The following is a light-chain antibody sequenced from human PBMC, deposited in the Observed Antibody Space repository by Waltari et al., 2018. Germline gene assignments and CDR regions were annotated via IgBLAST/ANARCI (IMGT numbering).Light chain of an antibody. Sequence: DIQMTQSPSSLSASVGDRVTITCRASQSISIYLNLYQQKPRKAPKLLIYSASSLQSGVPSRFSGSGSGTDFTLTISSLQPEDFATYYCQKSSSTPPWTFGQGTKVEIK. V-gene: IGKV1-39*01. CDR3: QKSSSTPPWT. J-gene: IGKJ1*01. CDR2: SAS. CDR1: QSISIY.